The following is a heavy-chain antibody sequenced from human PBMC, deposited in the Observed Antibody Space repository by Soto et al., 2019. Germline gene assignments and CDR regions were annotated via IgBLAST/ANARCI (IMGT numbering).Heavy chain of an antibody. CDR3: AKNPDVLRFLEWSLTVYYYYYYMDV. Sequence: GGSLRLSCAASGFTFSSYAMSWVRQAPGKGLEWVSAISGSGGSTYYADSVKGRFTISRDNSKNRLYLQMNSLRAEDTAVYYCAKNPDVLRFLEWSLTVYYYYYYMDVWGKGTTVTVSS. CDR2: ISGSGGST. CDR1: GFTFSSYA. D-gene: IGHD3-3*01. V-gene: IGHV3-23*01. J-gene: IGHJ6*03.